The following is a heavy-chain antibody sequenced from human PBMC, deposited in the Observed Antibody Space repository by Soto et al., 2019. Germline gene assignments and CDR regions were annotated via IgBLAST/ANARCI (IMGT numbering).Heavy chain of an antibody. D-gene: IGHD2-2*01. CDR2: IIPMLTVT. CDR3: SIGSWSAETFDI. CDR1: GGTFNTYT. J-gene: IGHJ3*02. V-gene: IGHV1-69*02. Sequence: QVHLVQSGAEVKTPGSSVKVSCKAAGGTFNTYTLIWVRQAPGHGLAWMGRIIPMLTVTNSAQKFQGRVTLTADKSTGTAFMELTSLRSDDTAIYYCSIGSWSAETFDIWGQGTMVTVSS.